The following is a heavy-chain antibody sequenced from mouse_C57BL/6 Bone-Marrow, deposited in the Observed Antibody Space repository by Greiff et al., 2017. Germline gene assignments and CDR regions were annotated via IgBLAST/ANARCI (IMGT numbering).Heavy chain of an antibody. CDR1: GYTFTDYY. CDR3: YGSSYNYAMDY. V-gene: IGHV1-19*01. CDR2: INPYNGGT. Sequence: EVQLQQSGPVLVKPGASVKMSCKASGYTFTDYYMNWVKQSHGKSLEWIGVINPYNGGTSYNQQFQGKATLTVDKSSSTAYMELNRLTSEDSAVYYVYGSSYNYAMDYWGQGTSVTVSS. J-gene: IGHJ4*01. D-gene: IGHD1-1*02.